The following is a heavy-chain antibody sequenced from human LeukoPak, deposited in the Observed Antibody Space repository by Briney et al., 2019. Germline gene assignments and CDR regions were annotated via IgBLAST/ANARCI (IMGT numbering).Heavy chain of an antibody. Sequence: SETLSLTXTXSGGSISSYYWSWIRQPPGKGLEWIGYIYYSGSTNYNPSLKSRVTISVDTSKNQFSLKLSSVTAADTAVYYCARVDYDILTGYAYYFDYWGQGTLVTVSS. J-gene: IGHJ4*02. CDR1: GGSISSYY. D-gene: IGHD3-9*01. V-gene: IGHV4-59*01. CDR2: IYYSGST. CDR3: ARVDYDILTGYAYYFDY.